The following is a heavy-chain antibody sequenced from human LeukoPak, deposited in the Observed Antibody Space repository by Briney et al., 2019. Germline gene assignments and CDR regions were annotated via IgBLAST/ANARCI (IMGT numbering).Heavy chain of an antibody. Sequence: ASVKVSCKASGYTFTGYDMHWVRQAPGQGLEWMGWINPNSGGTNYAQKFQGRVTMTRDTSISTAYMELSRLRSDDTAVYYCATGVDIVVVVAVTGDAFDIWGHGTMVTVSS. D-gene: IGHD2-15*01. CDR1: GYTFTGYD. V-gene: IGHV1-2*02. CDR3: ATGVDIVVVVAVTGDAFDI. J-gene: IGHJ3*02. CDR2: INPNSGGT.